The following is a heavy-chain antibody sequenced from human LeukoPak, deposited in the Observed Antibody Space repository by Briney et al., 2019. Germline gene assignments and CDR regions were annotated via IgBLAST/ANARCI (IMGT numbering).Heavy chain of an antibody. V-gene: IGHV1-69*13. D-gene: IGHD5-18*01. CDR2: IIPIFGTA. CDR3: ARDRKSGYSYASEY. CDR1: GGTFSRYA. J-gene: IGHJ4*02. Sequence: GASVNVSCKASGGTFSRYAISWVRQAPGQGLEWMGGIIPIFGTANYAQKLQGRVTITADESTSTAYMELSSLRSEDTAVYYCARDRKSGYSYASEYWGQGTLVTVSS.